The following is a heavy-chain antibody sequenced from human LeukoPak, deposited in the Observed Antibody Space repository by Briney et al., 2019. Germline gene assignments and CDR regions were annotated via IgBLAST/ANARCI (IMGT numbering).Heavy chain of an antibody. CDR3: ARDRYDDAFDI. J-gene: IGHJ3*02. V-gene: IGHV3-21*01. CDR2: ISSSSSYI. D-gene: IGHD2-2*01. CDR1: GFTFSSYS. Sequence: GGALRLSCAASGFTFSSYSMNWVRQPQRKGLEWVSSISSSSSYIYYADSVKGRFTISRDNAKNSLYLQMNSLRAEDTAVYYCARDRYDDAFDIWGQGTMVTVSS.